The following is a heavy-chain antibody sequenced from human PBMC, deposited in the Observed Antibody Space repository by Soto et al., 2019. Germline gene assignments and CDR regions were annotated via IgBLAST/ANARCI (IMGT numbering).Heavy chain of an antibody. CDR3: ARYYYDSSGYSSNAFDI. CDR1: GFTFSNYS. V-gene: IGHV3-21*05. Sequence: PGGSLRLSCAASGFTFSNYSMNWVRQAPGKGLEWVSYISSSSYIYYADSVKGRFTISRDNAKNSLYLQMNSLRAEDTAVYYCARYYYDSSGYSSNAFDIWGQGTMVTVSS. D-gene: IGHD3-22*01. CDR2: ISSSSYI. J-gene: IGHJ3*02.